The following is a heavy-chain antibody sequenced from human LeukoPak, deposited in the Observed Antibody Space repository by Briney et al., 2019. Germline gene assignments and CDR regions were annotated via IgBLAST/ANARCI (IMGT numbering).Heavy chain of an antibody. J-gene: IGHJ5*02. V-gene: IGHV1-18*04. Sequence: ASVKVSCKASGYTFTSYYMHWVRQAPGQGLEWMGWISAYNGNTNYAQKLQGRVTMTTDTSTSTAYMELRSLRSDDTAVYYCARDLFSCSSTSCYIRWRFSNWFDPWGQGTLVTVSS. CDR3: ARDLFSCSSTSCYIRWRFSNWFDP. CDR1: GYTFTSYY. D-gene: IGHD2-2*02. CDR2: ISAYNGNT.